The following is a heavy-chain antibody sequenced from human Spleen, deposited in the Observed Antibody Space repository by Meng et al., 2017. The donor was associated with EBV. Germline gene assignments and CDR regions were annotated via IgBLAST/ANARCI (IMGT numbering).Heavy chain of an antibody. J-gene: IGHJ4*02. CDR1: GDTFNNYA. D-gene: IGHD1-14*01. Sequence: QVDVVESGAGVRKPGSSVKVSCKFPGDTFNNYAFSWGRLAPGQGLEWIGGIVPIFGTPKYARKFQGGVAITADESTTTAYLELTSLTSEDTAIYYCARHRGTFGTPFDYWGQGTLVTVSS. V-gene: IGHV1-69*01. CDR3: ARHRGTFGTPFDY. CDR2: IVPIFGTP.